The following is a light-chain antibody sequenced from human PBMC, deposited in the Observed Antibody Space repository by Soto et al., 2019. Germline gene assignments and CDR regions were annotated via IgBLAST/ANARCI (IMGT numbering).Light chain of an antibody. J-gene: IGLJ2*01. CDR1: RANIGSHY. CDR3: ATWDDSLGGPV. V-gene: IGLV1-47*01. CDR2: KND. Sequence: QSVLTQPPSASGTPGQRVTISCSGSRANIGSHYVYWYQQLPGAAPKVLIYKNDQRPSGVPDRFSGSKSDTSASLAISGLRSEDEGDYYCATWDDSLGGPVFGGGTKLTVL.